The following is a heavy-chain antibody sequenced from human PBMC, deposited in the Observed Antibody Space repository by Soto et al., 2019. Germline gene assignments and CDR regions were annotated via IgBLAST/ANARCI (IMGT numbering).Heavy chain of an antibody. CDR2: IYYSGST. D-gene: IGHD3-3*01. Sequence: QLQLQESGPGLVKPSETLSLTCTVSGGSISSSSYYWGWIRQPPGKGLEWIGSIYYSGSTYYNPSLKSRVTISVDTSKNQFSLKLSSVTAADTAVYYCARHLFYDVWRGPHPAVDAFDIWGQGTMVTVSS. J-gene: IGHJ3*02. CDR3: ARHLFYDVWRGPHPAVDAFDI. V-gene: IGHV4-39*01. CDR1: GGSISSSSYY.